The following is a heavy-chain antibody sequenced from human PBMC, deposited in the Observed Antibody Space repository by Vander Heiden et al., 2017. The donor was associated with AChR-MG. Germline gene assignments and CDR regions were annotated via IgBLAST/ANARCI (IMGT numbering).Heavy chain of an antibody. CDR1: GGPIGSGSYY. CDR3: AVYYDSSGVVN. Sequence: QLQLQESGPGLVKPSETLSLTCTVSGGPIGSGSYYWGWIRQPPGKGLEWIGSIYYSGSTYYNPSLKSRVTISVDTSKNQFSLKLSSVTAADTAVYYCAVYYDSSGVVNWGQGTLVTVSS. J-gene: IGHJ4*02. D-gene: IGHD3-22*01. V-gene: IGHV4-39*01. CDR2: IYYSGST.